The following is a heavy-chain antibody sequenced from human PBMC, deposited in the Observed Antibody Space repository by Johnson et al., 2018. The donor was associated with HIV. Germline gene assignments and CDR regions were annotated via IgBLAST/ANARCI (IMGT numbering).Heavy chain of an antibody. CDR2: ISGGST. V-gene: IGHV3-66*01. J-gene: IGHJ3*02. CDR3: ARDNEVTNAFDI. D-gene: IGHD4-11*01. CDR1: VFTVSSNY. Sequence: VQLVESGGGLVQPGGSLRLSCAASVFTVSSNYMSWVRQAPGKGLEWVSSISGGSTYYADSRKGRFTISRDNSKNTLHLQMNSLRAEDTAVYYCARDNEVTNAFDIWGQGTMVTVSS.